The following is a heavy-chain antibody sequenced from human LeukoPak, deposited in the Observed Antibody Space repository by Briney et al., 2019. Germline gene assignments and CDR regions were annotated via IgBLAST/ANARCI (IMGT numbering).Heavy chain of an antibody. D-gene: IGHD3-16*01. CDR3: TTDGVVGESGAFDI. CDR2: IKSKTDGGTT. V-gene: IGHV3-15*01. J-gene: IGHJ3*02. Sequence: GGSLSLSCALSGFTFSNAWKRGLRDAPGEGREWVGRIKSKTDGGTTDYPARVKGRFTSSREDSKNTQYMQMNSLKTEDTAVYYCTTDGVVGESGAFDIWGQGTMVTVSS. CDR1: GFTFSNAW.